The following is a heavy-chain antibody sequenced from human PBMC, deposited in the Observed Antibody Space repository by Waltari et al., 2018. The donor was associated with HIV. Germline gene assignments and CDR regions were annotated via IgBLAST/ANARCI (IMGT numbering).Heavy chain of an antibody. CDR3: ARVEVVISSPWYWYFDL. CDR1: GFIFRSYW. Sequence: EVQLVESGGGLVQPGGSLRLSCAATGFIFRSYWMHWVRQVPGKGLVWVSRIKYDGSSATYADSVKGRFTISRDNAKKTLYLQMNSLRAEDTAVYYCARVEVVISSPWYWYFDLWGRGTLVTVSS. D-gene: IGHD3-3*01. CDR2: IKYDGSSA. J-gene: IGHJ2*01. V-gene: IGHV3-74*01.